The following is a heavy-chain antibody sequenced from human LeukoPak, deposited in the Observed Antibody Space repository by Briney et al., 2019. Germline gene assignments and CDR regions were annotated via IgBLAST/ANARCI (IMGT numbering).Heavy chain of an antibody. CDR1: GFTFSSYS. V-gene: IGHV3-21*01. CDR3: ARERGYCTNGACYTEDYYYYYMDV. D-gene: IGHD2-8*01. Sequence: GGSLRLSCAASGFTFSSYSMNWVRQAPGKGLEWVSSITSSSTYIYYADSVKGRFTISRDNAKNSLYLQMNSLRAEDTAVYFCARERGYCTNGACYTEDYYYYYMDVWGKGTTVTVSS. J-gene: IGHJ6*03. CDR2: ITSSSTYI.